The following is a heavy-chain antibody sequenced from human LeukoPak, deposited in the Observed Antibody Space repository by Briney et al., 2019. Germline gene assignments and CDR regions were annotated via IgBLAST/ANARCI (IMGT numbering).Heavy chain of an antibody. Sequence: QPGGSLRLSCAASGFTFSSFWMHWVRQAPGKGLVWASRINTDGNDATYADSVKGRFTISRDNAKRTLYLQMKSLRAEDTGVFYCARGGKLEPTALASWGQGTLVTVSS. CDR2: INTDGNDA. V-gene: IGHV3-74*01. J-gene: IGHJ4*02. CDR1: GFTFSSFW. D-gene: IGHD2-2*01. CDR3: ARGGKLEPTALAS.